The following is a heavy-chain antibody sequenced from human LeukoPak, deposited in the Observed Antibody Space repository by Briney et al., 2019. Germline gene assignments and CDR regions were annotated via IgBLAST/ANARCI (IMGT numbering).Heavy chain of an antibody. CDR3: ARSPHYVWENYRYRELGEEMDV. J-gene: IGHJ6*04. V-gene: IGHV4-4*02. CDR2: IYHSGST. Sequence: PSGTLCLTCAVSGGSISSSNWWSWVRQPPGKGLEWIGEIYHSGSTNYNPSLKSRVTISVDTSKNQFSLNLSSVTAADTAVYYCARSPHYVWENYRYRELGEEMDVWGKGTTVSISS. D-gene: IGHD3-16*02. CDR1: GGSISSSNW.